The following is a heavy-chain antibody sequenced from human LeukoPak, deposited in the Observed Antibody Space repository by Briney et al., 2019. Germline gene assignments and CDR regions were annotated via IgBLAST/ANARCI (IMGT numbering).Heavy chain of an antibody. J-gene: IGHJ6*03. Sequence: AGGSLRLSCAASGFSSSSHSMNWVRQAPGKGLEWISKISSSSSTINYADSVRGRFTISRDNAKNSLFLQMKSLRADDTAVYYCARDSNAFWSDYFPESIYHYYMDVWGKGTTVTVSS. CDR2: ISSSSSTI. CDR1: GFSSSSHS. V-gene: IGHV3-48*01. D-gene: IGHD3-3*01. CDR3: ARDSNAFWSDYFPESIYHYYMDV.